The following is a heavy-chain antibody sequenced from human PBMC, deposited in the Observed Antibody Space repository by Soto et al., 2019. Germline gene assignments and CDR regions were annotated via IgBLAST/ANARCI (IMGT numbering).Heavy chain of an antibody. Sequence: QVQLVESGGGVVQPGRSLRLSCAASGFTFSSYGMHWVRQAPGKGLEWVAVIWHDGSNKYYADSVKGRFTISRDNSKNTLYLQMNSLRAEDTAVYYCVVMITFGVVIPYCYGMDVWGQGTTVTVSS. J-gene: IGHJ6*02. CDR1: GFTFSSYG. CDR2: IWHDGSNK. CDR3: VVMITFGVVIPYCYGMDV. V-gene: IGHV3-33*01. D-gene: IGHD3-16*01.